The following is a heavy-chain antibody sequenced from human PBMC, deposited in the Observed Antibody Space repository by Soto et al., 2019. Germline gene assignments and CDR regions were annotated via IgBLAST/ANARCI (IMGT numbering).Heavy chain of an antibody. CDR3: TTGSDCSSTSCSAPWDYYYYYMDV. Sequence: GGSLRLSCAASGFTFSNAWMSWVRQAPGKGLEWVGRIKSKTDGGTTDYAAPVKGRFTISRDDSKNTLYLQMNSLKTDDTSVYYCTTGSDCSSTSCSAPWDYYYYYMDVWGKGTTVTVSS. CDR1: GFTFSNAW. V-gene: IGHV3-15*01. CDR2: IKSKTDGGTT. D-gene: IGHD2-2*01. J-gene: IGHJ6*03.